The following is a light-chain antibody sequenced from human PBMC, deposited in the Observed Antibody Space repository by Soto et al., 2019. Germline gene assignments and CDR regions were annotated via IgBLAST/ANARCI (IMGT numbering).Light chain of an antibody. J-gene: IGKJ5*01. Sequence: GERVTITCRASESIDSWLAWHQQKPGRAPKLLISKASNLESGVPSRFSGSGSGTDYTLTISSLEPEDFAVYYCQEYGSSPITFGQGTRPEI. CDR2: KAS. V-gene: IGKV1-5*03. CDR1: ESIDSW. CDR3: QEYGSSPIT.